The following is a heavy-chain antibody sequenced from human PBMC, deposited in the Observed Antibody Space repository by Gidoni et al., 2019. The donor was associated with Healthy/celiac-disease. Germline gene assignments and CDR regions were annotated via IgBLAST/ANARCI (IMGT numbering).Heavy chain of an antibody. V-gene: IGHV1-46*01. CDR3: ARGLLKESLDY. J-gene: IGHJ4*02. CDR1: GYTFTSYY. D-gene: IGHD3-9*01. Sequence: QVQLVQSGAEVKKPGASVKGSCQASGYTFTSYYLHWVRQAPGQGLEWMGIINPSGGSTSYAQKFQGRVTMTRDTSTSTVYMELSSLRSEATAVYYCARGLLKESLDYWGQGTLVTVSS. CDR2: INPSGGST.